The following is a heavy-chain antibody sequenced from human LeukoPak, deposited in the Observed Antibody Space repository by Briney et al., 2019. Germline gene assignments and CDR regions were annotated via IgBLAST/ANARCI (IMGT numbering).Heavy chain of an antibody. CDR3: ARYYYDSSGYSPFDY. V-gene: IGHV3-33*01. CDR1: GFTFSSYG. Sequence: QPGRSLRLSCAASGFTFSSYGMHWVRQAPGKGLEWVEVIWYDGSNKYYADSVKGRFTISRDNSKNTLYLQINSLRAEDTAVYYCARYYYDSSGYSPFDYWGQGTLLTVSS. D-gene: IGHD3-22*01. CDR2: IWYDGSNK. J-gene: IGHJ4*02.